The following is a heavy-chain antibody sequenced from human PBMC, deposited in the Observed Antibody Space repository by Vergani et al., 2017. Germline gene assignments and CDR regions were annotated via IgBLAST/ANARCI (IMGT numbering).Heavy chain of an antibody. D-gene: IGHD1-26*01. Sequence: EVQLLESGGSLKQPGGSWRLSCAASGFTFSTYAMHWVRQAPGKGLEWVAALTGGGGSTYYADSFKGRFIISRDNSRDTLYLQMNRLRPEDTATYFCVKDAGSYENFFDSWGQGTLVTVSS. CDR2: LTGGGGST. CDR3: VKDAGSYENFFDS. V-gene: IGHV3-23*01. J-gene: IGHJ4*02. CDR1: GFTFSTYA.